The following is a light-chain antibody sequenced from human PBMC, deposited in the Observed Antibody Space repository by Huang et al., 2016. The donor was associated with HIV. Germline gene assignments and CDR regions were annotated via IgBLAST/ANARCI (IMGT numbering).Light chain of an antibody. Sequence: EIKLTQSPSSLSASVGYGLTISCRGSANFVSALSWFRQRPGRAPEALIYAASRLHAGVPSKFSATGSGANFTLSIDGLGPEDFATYYCQQSRSLPRTYGGGTKVDI. J-gene: IGKJ4*01. CDR1: ANFVSA. CDR2: AAS. V-gene: IGKV1-39*01. CDR3: QQSRSLPRT.